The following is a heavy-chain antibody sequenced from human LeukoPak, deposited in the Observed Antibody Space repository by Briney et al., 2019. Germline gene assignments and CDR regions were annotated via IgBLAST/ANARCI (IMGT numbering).Heavy chain of an antibody. CDR2: ISSSSSYI. V-gene: IGHV3-21*01. CDR3: ARDDPSIAAR. CDR1: GFTVSSNY. Sequence: KPGGSLRLSCAASGFTVSSNYMSWVRQAPGKGLEWVSSISSSSSYIYYADSVKGRFTISRDNAKNSLYLQMNSLRAEDTAVYYCARDDPSIAARWGQGTLVTVSS. D-gene: IGHD6-6*01. J-gene: IGHJ4*02.